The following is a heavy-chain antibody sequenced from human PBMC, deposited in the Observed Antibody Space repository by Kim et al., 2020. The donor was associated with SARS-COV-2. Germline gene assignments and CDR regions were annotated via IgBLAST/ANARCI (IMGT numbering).Heavy chain of an antibody. V-gene: IGHV3-43*02. CDR1: GFTFDDYA. CDR2: ISGDGGST. J-gene: IGHJ4*02. Sequence: GGSLRLSCAASGFTFDDYAMHWVRQAPGKGLEWVSLISGDGGSTYYADSVKGRFTISRDNSKNSLYLQMNSLRTEDTVLYYCAKDSCSSTSCHRDYWGQGTLVTVSS. D-gene: IGHD2-2*01. CDR3: AKDSCSSTSCHRDY.